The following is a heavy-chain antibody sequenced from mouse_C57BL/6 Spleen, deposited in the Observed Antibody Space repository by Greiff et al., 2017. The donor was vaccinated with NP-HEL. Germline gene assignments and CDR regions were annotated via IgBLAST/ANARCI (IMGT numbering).Heavy chain of an antibody. CDR1: GFTFSDYG. V-gene: IGHV5-17*01. D-gene: IGHD2-3*01. CDR3: ARDGYSSAMDY. CDR2: ISSGSSTI. Sequence: EVKLVESGGGLVKPGGSLKLSCAASGFTFSDYGMHWVRQAPEKGLEWVAYISSGSSTIYYADTVKGRFTISRDNAKNTLFLQMTSLRSEDTAMYYCARDGYSSAMDYWGQGTSVTVSS. J-gene: IGHJ4*01.